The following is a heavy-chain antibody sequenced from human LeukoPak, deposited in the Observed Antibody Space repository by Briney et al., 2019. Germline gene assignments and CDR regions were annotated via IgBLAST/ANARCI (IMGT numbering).Heavy chain of an antibody. CDR2: IYYSGST. CDR3: ARLGKRDGSTWLDS. Sequence: SETLSLTCTVSVGSISFFYWSWIRQPPGQGLEWIGYIYYSGSTNYNPSLKSRVTISVDMSKNQSSLKLSSVTAADTAVYYCARLGKRDGSTWLDSWGQGTLVTVS. CDR1: VGSISFFY. V-gene: IGHV4-59*08. D-gene: IGHD6-13*01. J-gene: IGHJ4*02.